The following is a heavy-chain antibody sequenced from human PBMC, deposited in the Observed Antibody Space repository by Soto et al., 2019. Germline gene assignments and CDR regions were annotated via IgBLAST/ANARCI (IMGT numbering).Heavy chain of an antibody. CDR3: AIYWDRGYYDSSGYPNWFDP. D-gene: IGHD3-22*01. CDR2: ISSSSSTI. CDR1: GFTFSSYS. V-gene: IGHV3-48*01. Sequence: GGSLRLSCAASGFTFSSYSMNWVRQAPGRGLEWVSYISSSSSTIYYADSVKGRFTISRDNAKNTLYLQMNSLRAEDTAVYYCAIYWDRGYYDSSGYPNWFDPWGQGTLVTVSS. J-gene: IGHJ5*02.